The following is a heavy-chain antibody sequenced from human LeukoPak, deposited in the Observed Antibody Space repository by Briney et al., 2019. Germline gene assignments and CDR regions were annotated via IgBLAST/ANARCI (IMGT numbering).Heavy chain of an antibody. D-gene: IGHD3-3*01. CDR2: ISGNGDST. CDR3: AKERGYDFWSGSQDY. J-gene: IGHJ4*02. Sequence: GGSLRLSCAASGFTFSSYAMSWVRQAPGKGPEWVSAISGNGDSTYYADSAKGRFSISRDNSKNTLFPQMNSLRVEDTAVYYCAKERGYDFWSGSQDYWGQGTLVTVSS. CDR1: GFTFSSYA. V-gene: IGHV3-23*01.